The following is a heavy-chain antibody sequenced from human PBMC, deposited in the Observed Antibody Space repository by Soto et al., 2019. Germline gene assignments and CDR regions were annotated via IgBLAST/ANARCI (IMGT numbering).Heavy chain of an antibody. J-gene: IGHJ4*02. V-gene: IGHV4-59*08. CDR3: ARAFFDDFWSGYYNDY. CDR1: GGSISSYY. Sequence: SETLSLTCTVSGGSISSYYWSWIRQPPGKGLEWIGYIYYSGSTYYNPSLKSRVTISVDTSKNQFSLKLSSVTAADTAVYYCARAFFDDFWSGYYNDYWGQGTLVTVSS. D-gene: IGHD3-3*01. CDR2: IYYSGST.